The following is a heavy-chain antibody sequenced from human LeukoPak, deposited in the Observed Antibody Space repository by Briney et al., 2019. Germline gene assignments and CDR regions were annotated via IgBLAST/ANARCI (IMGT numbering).Heavy chain of an antibody. Sequence: PSETLSLTCTVSGGSISSSSYYWGWIRQPPGKGLEWIGSIYYSGSTYYNPSLKSRVTISVDTSKNQFSLKLSSVTAADTAVYYCARAGEMATITGLDYWGQGTLVTVSS. D-gene: IGHD5-24*01. CDR3: ARAGEMATITGLDY. CDR1: GGSISSSSYY. CDR2: IYYSGST. J-gene: IGHJ4*02. V-gene: IGHV4-39*07.